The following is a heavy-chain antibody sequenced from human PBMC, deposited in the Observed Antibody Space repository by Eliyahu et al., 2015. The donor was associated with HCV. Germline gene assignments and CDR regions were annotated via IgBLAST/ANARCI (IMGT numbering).Heavy chain of an antibody. CDR1: GGSIXSXY. J-gene: IGHJ5*02. CDR3: ASGGGGIAVSGTGGWFDP. Sequence: QVQLQESGPGLVKPSEXLSLXCRVSGGSIXSXYWXXIRQPPGKGLEXIGYIHYXGSTSCNPSLKSRVAISVDTSKNELSLKLSSVTAADTAVYYCASGGGGIAVSGTGGWFDPWGQGTLVTVSS. CDR2: IHYXGST. V-gene: IGHV4-59*01. D-gene: IGHD6-19*01.